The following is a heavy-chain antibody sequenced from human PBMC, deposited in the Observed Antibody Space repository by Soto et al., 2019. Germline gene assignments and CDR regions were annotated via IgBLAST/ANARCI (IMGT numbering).Heavy chain of an antibody. J-gene: IGHJ6*02. V-gene: IGHV1-18*04. CDR2: ISAYNGNT. CDR3: ARDSPRYCSSTSCYGMDV. Sequence: QVQLVQSGAEVKKPGASVKVSCKASGYTFTSYGISWVRQAPGQGLEWMGWISAYNGNTNYAQKLQGRVTMTTDTSTSTAYMELRSLRSDDTAVYYCARDSPRYCSSTSCYGMDVWGQGTTVTVSS. D-gene: IGHD2-2*01. CDR1: GYTFTSYG.